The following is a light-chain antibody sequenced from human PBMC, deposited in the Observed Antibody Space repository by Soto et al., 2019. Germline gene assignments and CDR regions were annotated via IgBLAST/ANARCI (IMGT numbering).Light chain of an antibody. CDR1: QSVSSRY. CDR3: QHYGSSRT. CDR2: DAS. J-gene: IGKJ1*01. Sequence: EIVLTQSPGTLSLSPGERATLSCRASQSVSSRYLAWYQQKPGQAPRLLIYDASYRAPGIPDRFSGSGSGTYFTLTISRLEPEDFAVYYCQHYGSSRTFGQGTKVEIK. V-gene: IGKV3-20*01.